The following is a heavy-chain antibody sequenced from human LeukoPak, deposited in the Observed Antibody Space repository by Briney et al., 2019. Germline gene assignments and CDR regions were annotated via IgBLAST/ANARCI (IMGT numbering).Heavy chain of an antibody. V-gene: IGHV3-30*18. Sequence: PGRSLRLSCAASGFTFSSYGMQWVRQAPGKGLEWVAVISYDGSNKYYADSVKGRFTISRDNSKNTLYLQMNSVRAEDTAVYYCAKADSSSWYIPGAVDYWGQGTLVTVSS. CDR3: AKADSSSWYIPGAVDY. D-gene: IGHD6-13*01. CDR1: GFTFSSYG. CDR2: ISYDGSNK. J-gene: IGHJ4*02.